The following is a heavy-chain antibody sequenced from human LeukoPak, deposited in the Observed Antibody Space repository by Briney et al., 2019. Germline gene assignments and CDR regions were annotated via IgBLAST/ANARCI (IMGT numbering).Heavy chain of an antibody. CDR2: IYYSGST. V-gene: IGHV4-59*08. D-gene: IGHD1-1*01. Sequence: AETLSLTCTVSGGSISSYYWSWIRQPPGKGLEWIGYIYYSGSTNYNPSLKSRVTISVDTSKNQFSLKLSSVTAADTAVYYCAGGYKYWYFDLWGRGTLIAVSS. CDR3: AGGYKYWYFDL. CDR1: GGSISSYY. J-gene: IGHJ2*01.